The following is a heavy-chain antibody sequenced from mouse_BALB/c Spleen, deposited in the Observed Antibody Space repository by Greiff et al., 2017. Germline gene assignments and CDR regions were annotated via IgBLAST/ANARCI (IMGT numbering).Heavy chain of an antibody. J-gene: IGHJ3*01. D-gene: IGHD1-1*01. CDR3: ARGDYYGSSFAY. CDR2: IRNKANGYTT. V-gene: IGHV7-3*02. Sequence: EVKLVESGGGLVQPGGSLRLSCATSGFTFTDYYMSWVRQPPGKALEWLGFIRNKANGYTTEYSASVKGRFTISRDNSQSILYLQMNTLRAEDSATYYCARGDYYGSSFAYWGQGTLVTVSA. CDR1: GFTFTDYY.